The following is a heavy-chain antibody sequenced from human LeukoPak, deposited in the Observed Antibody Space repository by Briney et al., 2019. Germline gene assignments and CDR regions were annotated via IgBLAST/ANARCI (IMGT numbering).Heavy chain of an antibody. CDR2: ISGSGGST. V-gene: IGHV3-23*01. Sequence: GGSLRLSCTASGFTFSSYAMSWVRQAPGKGLEWVSAISGSGGSTYYADSVKGRFTISGDNSKNTLYLQMNSLRAEDTAVYYCAKDPQYYYDSSGSWYFDLWGRGTLVTVSS. CDR1: GFTFSSYA. CDR3: AKDPQYYYDSSGSWYFDL. J-gene: IGHJ2*01. D-gene: IGHD3-22*01.